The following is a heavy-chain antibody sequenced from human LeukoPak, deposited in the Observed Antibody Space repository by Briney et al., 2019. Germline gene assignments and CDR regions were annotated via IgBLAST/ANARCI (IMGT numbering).Heavy chain of an antibody. D-gene: IGHD4-11*01. CDR1: GGTFTSYD. CDR3: RRRSHDYRKYNYYYYYIHV. V-gene: IGHV1-69*05. CDR2: IIPIFGAA. J-gene: IGHJ6*03. Sequence: ASVKVSCKASGGTFTSYDISWVRQAPGQGLEWMGGIIPIFGAANYAQKFQGRVTITTDESTSTAYMVLSSLRSEDKAVYYCRRRSHDYRKYNYYYYYIHVWRRENADTVSS.